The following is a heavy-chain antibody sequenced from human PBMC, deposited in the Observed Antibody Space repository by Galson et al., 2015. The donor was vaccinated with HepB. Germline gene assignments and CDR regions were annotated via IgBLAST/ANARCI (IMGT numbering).Heavy chain of an antibody. D-gene: IGHD6-13*01. CDR1: AFTFSNYA. J-gene: IGHJ4*02. V-gene: IGHV3-23*01. Sequence: SLRLSCAASAFTFSNYAMTWVRQAPGKGLEWVSTISGGTNTYYADSVKGRFSISRDNSKNTLYLQINGLRAEDTAVYYCAKSPPHLVSSWYYFDYWGQGTLVTVSS. CDR2: ISGGTNT. CDR3: AKSPPHLVSSWYYFDY.